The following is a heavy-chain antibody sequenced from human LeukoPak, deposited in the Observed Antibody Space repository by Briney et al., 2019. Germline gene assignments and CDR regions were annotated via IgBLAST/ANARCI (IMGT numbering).Heavy chain of an antibody. J-gene: IGHJ4*02. CDR1: GYSISSGYY. CDR2: IYHSGST. V-gene: IGHV4-38-2*01. D-gene: IGHD6-19*01. CDR3: ARVFSGSGWYGGPFEY. Sequence: SETLSLTCAVSGYSISSGYYWGWIRQPPGKGLEWIGSIYHSGSTYCNPSLKSRVTISVDTSKNQFSLKLSSVTAADTAVYYCARVFSGSGWYGGPFEYWGQGTLVTVSS.